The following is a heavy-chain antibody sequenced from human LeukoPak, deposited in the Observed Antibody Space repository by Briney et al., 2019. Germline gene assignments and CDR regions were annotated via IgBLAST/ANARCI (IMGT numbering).Heavy chain of an antibody. CDR3: ARKSGYARDY. CDR1: GESFSGYF. V-gene: IGHV4-34*01. CDR2: INHSGSTS. J-gene: IGHJ4*02. Sequence: PSETLSLTCAVYGESFSGYFWNWIRQPPGKGLEWIGEINHSGSTSNHNPSLKSRVTMSVDTSKNQFSLKLSSVTAADTAVYYCARKSGYARDYWGQGNLVTVSS. D-gene: IGHD5-12*01.